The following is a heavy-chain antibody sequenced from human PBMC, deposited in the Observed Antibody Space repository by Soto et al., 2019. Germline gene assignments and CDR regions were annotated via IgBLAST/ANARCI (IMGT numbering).Heavy chain of an antibody. CDR3: AKFERQPDFDY. V-gene: IGHV3-23*01. D-gene: IGHD1-1*01. Sequence: GGSLRLSSAASRLTFSSYAMSWVRQAPGKGLEWVSAISGSGGSTYYADSVKGRFTISRDNSKNTLYLQMNSLRAEDTAVYYCAKFERQPDFDYWGQGTLVTVSS. J-gene: IGHJ4*02. CDR1: RLTFSSYA. CDR2: ISGSGGST.